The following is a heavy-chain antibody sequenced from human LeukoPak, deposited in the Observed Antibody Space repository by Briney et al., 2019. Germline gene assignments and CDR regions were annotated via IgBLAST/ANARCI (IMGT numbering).Heavy chain of an antibody. J-gene: IGHJ4*02. CDR2: ISGSGGST. CDR1: GFTFSSYD. D-gene: IGHD3-22*01. Sequence: PGGSLRLSCAASGFTFSSYDMSWVRQAPGKGLEWVSAISGSGGSTYYADSVEGRFTVSRDNSKNTLYLQMNSLRADDTAVYYCAKEVTDTGGYYYHYWGQGTLVTVAS. CDR3: AKEVTDTGGYYYHY. V-gene: IGHV3-23*01.